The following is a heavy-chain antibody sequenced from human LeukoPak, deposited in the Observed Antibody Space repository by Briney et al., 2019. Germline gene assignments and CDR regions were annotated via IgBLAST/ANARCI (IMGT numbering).Heavy chain of an antibody. CDR1: GLTFDDYG. J-gene: IGHJ4*02. CDR2: ISGSGGST. V-gene: IGHV3-23*01. CDR3: AKEQQLWLLGYFDY. Sequence: PGGSLRLSCVASGLTFDDYGMSWVRQAPGKGLEWVSTISGSGGSTDYAESVKGRFTISRDNSKNTLYLQMNSLRAEDTAVYYCAKEQQLWLLGYFDYWGQGALVTVSS. D-gene: IGHD5-18*01.